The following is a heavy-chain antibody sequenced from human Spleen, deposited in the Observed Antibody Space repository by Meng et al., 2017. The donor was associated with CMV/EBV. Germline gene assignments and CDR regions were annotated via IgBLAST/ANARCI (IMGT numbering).Heavy chain of an antibody. J-gene: IGHJ5*02. CDR1: GGSISSSSYY. CDR3: ARREVVVLNRFDP. V-gene: IGHV4-39*01. D-gene: IGHD3-22*01. CDR2: IYYSGST. Sequence: VSGGSISSSSYYWGWIRQPPGKGLEWIGSIYYSGSTYYNPSLKSRVTISVDTSKNQFSLKLSSVTAADTAVYYCARREVVVLNRFDPWGQGTLVTVSS.